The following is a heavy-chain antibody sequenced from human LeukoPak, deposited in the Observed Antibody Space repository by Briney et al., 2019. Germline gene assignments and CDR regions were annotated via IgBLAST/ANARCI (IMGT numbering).Heavy chain of an antibody. V-gene: IGHV3-74*01. D-gene: IGHD6-6*01. CDR1: GFTFSGHW. CDR2: IKSDGSST. J-gene: IGHJ3*02. Sequence: GGSLRLSCTASGFTFSGHWIHWVRQAPGKGLVWVSRIKSDGSSTSYADSVKGRFTISRDNAKNTLYLQMNSLRAEDTAVYYCARTSAARYAFDIWGQGTMVTVSS. CDR3: ARTSAARYAFDI.